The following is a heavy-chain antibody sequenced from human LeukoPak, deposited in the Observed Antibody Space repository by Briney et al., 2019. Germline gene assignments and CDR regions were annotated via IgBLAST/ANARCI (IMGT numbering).Heavy chain of an antibody. J-gene: IGHJ4*02. CDR2: ISGYNGNT. V-gene: IGHV1-18*01. CDR3: AREEVRRAVAGYFDN. CDR1: GYTFTSYG. D-gene: IGHD6-19*01. Sequence: ASVKVSCKASGYTFTSYGISWVRQAPGQGLEWMGWISGYNGNTNYAQKLQGRVTMTTDTSTRTVYMELRSLRSDDTAVYYCAREEVRRAVAGYFDNWGQGTLVTVSS.